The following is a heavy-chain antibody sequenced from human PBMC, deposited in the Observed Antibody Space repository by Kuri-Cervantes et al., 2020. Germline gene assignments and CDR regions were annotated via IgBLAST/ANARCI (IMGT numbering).Heavy chain of an antibody. V-gene: IGHV3-53*01. CDR3: ARDRQGYYGLKWGYYYYMDV. J-gene: IGHJ6*03. CDR2: IYSGGST. Sequence: GGSLRLSCAASGFTFSSYAMSWVRQAPGKGLEWVSVIYSGGSTYYADPVKGRFTISRDNSKNTLYLQMNSLRAEDTAVYYCARDRQGYYGLKWGYYYYMDVWGKETTVTVSS. CDR1: GFTFSSYA. D-gene: IGHD3-10*01.